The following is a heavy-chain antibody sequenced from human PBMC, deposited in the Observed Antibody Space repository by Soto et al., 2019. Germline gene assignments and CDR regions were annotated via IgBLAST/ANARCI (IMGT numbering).Heavy chain of an antibody. Sequence: ASVKVSCKAPGYTFTSYYMHWVRQAPGQGLEWMGIINPSGGSTSYAQKFQGRVTMTRDTSTSTVYMELSSLRSEDTAVYYCARAQAIFGVVSHYYYYGMDVWGQGTTVTVSS. J-gene: IGHJ6*02. CDR2: INPSGGST. V-gene: IGHV1-46*01. CDR1: GYTFTSYY. D-gene: IGHD3-3*01. CDR3: ARAQAIFGVVSHYYYYGMDV.